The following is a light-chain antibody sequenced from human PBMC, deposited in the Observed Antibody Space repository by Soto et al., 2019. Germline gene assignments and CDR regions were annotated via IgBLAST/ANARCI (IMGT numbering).Light chain of an antibody. V-gene: IGLV2-18*02. CDR3: SSYTNINTGACV. J-gene: IGLJ1*01. CDR1: STDFVSYNR. CDR2: EAS. Sequence: QSALTQPPSVSGSPGQSVTISCTGTSTDFVSYNRVSWYQQPPGTAPKLIIYEASNRPSGVPDRFSGSKSGNTASLTISGLQAEDEAEYYCSSYTNINTGACVFGTGTKLTVL.